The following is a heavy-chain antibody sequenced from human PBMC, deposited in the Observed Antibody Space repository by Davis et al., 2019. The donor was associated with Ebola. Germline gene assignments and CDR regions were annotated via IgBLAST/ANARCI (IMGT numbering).Heavy chain of an antibody. J-gene: IGHJ4*02. V-gene: IGHV4-31*03. CDR1: GGSISSGGYY. CDR2: IYYSGST. D-gene: IGHD4-23*01. Sequence: SETLSLTCTVSGGSISSGGYYWSWIRQHPGKGLEWIEYIYYSGSTYYNPSLKSRVTISVDTSKNQFSLKLSSVTAADTAVYYCARGRYGGNPSDYWGQGTLVTVSS. CDR3: ARGRYGGNPSDY.